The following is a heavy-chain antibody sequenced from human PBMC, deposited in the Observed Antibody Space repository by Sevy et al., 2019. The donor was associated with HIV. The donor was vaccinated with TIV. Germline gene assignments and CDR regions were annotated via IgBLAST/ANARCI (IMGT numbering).Heavy chain of an antibody. Sequence: GGSLRLSCAASGFTFDDYGMSWVRQAPGKGLEWVSGINWNGGGTAYADSVKGRFTISRDNARNSLYLQMNSLRAEDTAFYYCARVARIVISTPYHFDYWGQGTLVTVSS. CDR3: ARVARIVISTPYHFDY. CDR1: GFTFDDYG. CDR2: INWNGGGT. D-gene: IGHD2-21*01. V-gene: IGHV3-20*04. J-gene: IGHJ4*02.